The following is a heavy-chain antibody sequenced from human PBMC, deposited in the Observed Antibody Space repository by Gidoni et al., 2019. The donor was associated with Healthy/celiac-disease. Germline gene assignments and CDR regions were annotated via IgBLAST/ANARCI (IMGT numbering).Heavy chain of an antibody. V-gene: IGHV1-46*01. CDR3: ARDRFGYYGSGSDTYYYYGMDV. Sequence: QVQLVQSGAEVKKPGASVKVSCKASGYTFTSYYMHWVRQAPGQGLEWMGIINPSGGSTSYAQKFQGRVTMTRDTSTSTVYMELSSLRSEDTAVYYCARDRFGYYGSGSDTYYYYGMDVWGQGTTVTVSS. CDR1: GYTFTSYY. J-gene: IGHJ6*02. CDR2: INPSGGST. D-gene: IGHD3-10*01.